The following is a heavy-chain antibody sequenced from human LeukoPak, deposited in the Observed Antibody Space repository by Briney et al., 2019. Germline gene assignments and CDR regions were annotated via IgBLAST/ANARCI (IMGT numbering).Heavy chain of an antibody. V-gene: IGHV3-64D*06. J-gene: IGHJ4*02. CDR1: GFTFSSYA. Sequence: RGSLRLSCSASGFTFSSYAMHWVRQAPRKGLEYVSAITNNGGSTYYADSVKGRFTISRDNSKNTLYLQMSSLRAEDTAVYYCVKVYHYDSSGYYYDYWGQGTLVTVSS. D-gene: IGHD3-22*01. CDR2: ITNNGGST. CDR3: VKVYHYDSSGYYYDY.